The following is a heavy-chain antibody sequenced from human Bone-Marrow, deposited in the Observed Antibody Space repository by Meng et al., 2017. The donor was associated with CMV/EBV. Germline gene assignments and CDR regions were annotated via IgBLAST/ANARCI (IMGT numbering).Heavy chain of an antibody. V-gene: IGHV4-4*02. CDR3: ARDRAARYSSSWFFDY. Sequence: SETLSLTCAVSGGSISSSNWWSWVRQPPGKGLEWIGEIYHSGSTNYNPSLKSRVTISVDKSKNQFSLKLSSVTAADTAVYYCARDRAARYSSSWFFDYWGQGTLVTVYS. CDR2: IYHSGST. D-gene: IGHD6-13*01. J-gene: IGHJ4*02. CDR1: GGSISSSNW.